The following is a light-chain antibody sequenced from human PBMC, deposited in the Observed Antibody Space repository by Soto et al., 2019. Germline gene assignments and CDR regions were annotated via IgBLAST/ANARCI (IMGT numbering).Light chain of an antibody. Sequence: EVVMTQSPATLSVSPGERATLSCRASQSIRSNLAWYRQQPGQAPRLLIYGASSRATGTPARFSGSGSGTEFTLTITSLQPEDFAVYYCHQYDNWPPWTFGQGTKVEIK. CDR1: QSIRSN. J-gene: IGKJ1*01. CDR3: HQYDNWPPWT. CDR2: GAS. V-gene: IGKV3-15*01.